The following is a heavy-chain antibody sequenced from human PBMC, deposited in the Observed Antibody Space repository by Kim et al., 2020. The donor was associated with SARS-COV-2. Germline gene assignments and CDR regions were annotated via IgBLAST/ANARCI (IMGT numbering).Heavy chain of an antibody. CDR2: INAGNGNT. J-gene: IGHJ4*02. V-gene: IGHV1-3*01. CDR3: ARGTDIVVAIDY. Sequence: ASVKVSCKASGYTFTSYAMHWVRQAPGQRLEWMGWINAGNGNTKYSQKFQGRVTITRDTSASTAYMELSSLRSEDTAVYYCARGTDIVVAIDYWGQGTLVTVSS. CDR1: GYTFTSYA. D-gene: IGHD2-2*01.